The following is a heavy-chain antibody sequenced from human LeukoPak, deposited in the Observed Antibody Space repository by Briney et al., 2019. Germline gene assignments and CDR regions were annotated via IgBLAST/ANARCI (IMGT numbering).Heavy chain of an antibody. Sequence: GGSLRLSCAASGFIFSSYHMNWVRQAPGKRPEWVSYVSSDGSGIYYADSVKGRFTISRDNAKNSLFLRMDSLRVEDTAVYYCASNSLTRAKGTDYWGQGTLVTVSS. CDR1: GFIFSSYH. CDR2: VSSDGSGI. D-gene: IGHD3-9*01. CDR3: ASNSLTRAKGTDY. V-gene: IGHV3-48*01. J-gene: IGHJ4*02.